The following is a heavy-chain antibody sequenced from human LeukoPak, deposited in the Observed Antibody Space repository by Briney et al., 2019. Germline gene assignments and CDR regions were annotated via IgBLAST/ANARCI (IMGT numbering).Heavy chain of an antibody. J-gene: IGHJ4*02. CDR1: GYTFTSYG. CDR3: ARGAMNWGSREYYLDY. CDR2: IIPIFGTA. Sequence: RASVKVSCKASGYTFTSYGISWVRQAPGQGLEWMGGIIPIFGTANYAQKFQGRVTVTADESTSTAYMELSSLRSEDTAVYYCARGAMNWGSREYYLDYWGQGTLVTVSS. V-gene: IGHV1-69*13. D-gene: IGHD7-27*01.